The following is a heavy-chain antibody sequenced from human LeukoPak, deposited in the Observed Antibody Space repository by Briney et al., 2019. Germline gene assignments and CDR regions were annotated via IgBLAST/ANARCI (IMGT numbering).Heavy chain of an antibody. D-gene: IGHD4-23*01. CDR2: IIPIFGTA. V-gene: IGHV1-69*13. CDR1: GYTFTSYY. J-gene: IGHJ5*02. CDR3: ASGSFNDNSPKRNPAYWFDP. Sequence: SVKVSCKASGYTFTSYYLHWVRQAPGQGLEWMGGIIPIFGTANYAQKFQGRVTITADESTSTAYMELSSLRSEDTAVYYCASGSFNDNSPKRNPAYWFDPWGQGTLVTVSS.